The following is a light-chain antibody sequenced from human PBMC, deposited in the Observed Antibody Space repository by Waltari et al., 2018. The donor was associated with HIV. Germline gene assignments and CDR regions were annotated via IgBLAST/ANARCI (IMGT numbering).Light chain of an antibody. CDR3: QSSDSSGNYWA. Sequence: SYELAHPPSVAVSSGQTATITCSGDALPKQYGYWYQQKPGQAPVVVIYKDSDRPSGIPERFSGSSSGTTVTLTISGVQAEGEADYYCQSSDSSGNYWAFGGGTKLTVL. V-gene: IGLV3-25*03. CDR2: KDS. CDR1: ALPKQY. J-gene: IGLJ3*02.